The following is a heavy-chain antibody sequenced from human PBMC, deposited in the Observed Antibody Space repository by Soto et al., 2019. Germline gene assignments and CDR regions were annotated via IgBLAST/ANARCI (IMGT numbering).Heavy chain of an antibody. CDR1: GYSLTSYG. Sequence: PGESLRISCKGFGYSLTSYGIGWVRQMPGKGLEWMGIIYPGDSDTRYSPSFQGQVTISADKSISTAYLQWSSLKASDTAMYYCARLSVGYCSGGSCYSDAFDIWGQGTMVTVSS. J-gene: IGHJ3*02. CDR2: IYPGDSDT. D-gene: IGHD2-15*01. V-gene: IGHV5-51*01. CDR3: ARLSVGYCSGGSCYSDAFDI.